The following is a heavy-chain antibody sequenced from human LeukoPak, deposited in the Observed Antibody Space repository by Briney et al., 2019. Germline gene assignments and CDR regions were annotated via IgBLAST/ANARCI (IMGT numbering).Heavy chain of an antibody. Sequence: GALSLSRVVSGFSFISYSIGWVRPAPGGGREWVSSIGAWVAGTSYADAVKGRFTISRDNSKNTLYLQMNSLRAEDTAVYYCARGMVATSIDYWGQGTLVTVSS. V-gene: IGHV3-23*01. CDR1: GFSFISYS. CDR2: IGAWVAGT. J-gene: IGHJ4*02. D-gene: IGHD5-12*01. CDR3: ARGMVATSIDY.